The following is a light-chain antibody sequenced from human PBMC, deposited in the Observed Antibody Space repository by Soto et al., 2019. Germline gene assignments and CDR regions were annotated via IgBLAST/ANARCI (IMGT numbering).Light chain of an antibody. CDR3: QQYHSLPWT. CDR2: SAS. CDR1: QSVLYTSNNKNY. Sequence: DIVMTQSPDSLALSLGERATINCKSSQSVLYTSNNKNYLAWFQQKPGQPPNLLIHSASTRESGVPDRFSGSESVTEFTLTISSLQAEDVAVYYCQQYHSLPWTFGQGTKVEIK. V-gene: IGKV4-1*01. J-gene: IGKJ1*01.